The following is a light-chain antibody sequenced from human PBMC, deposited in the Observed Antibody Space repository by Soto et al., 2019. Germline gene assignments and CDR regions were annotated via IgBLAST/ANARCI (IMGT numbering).Light chain of an antibody. Sequence: EIVMTQSPATLSVSPGERATLSCRARQSVSSNLAWYQQKPGQAPRLLIYGASTRATGIPARFSGSGSGTEFTISISSLQSEYFAVYYCQQYNNWPPYTFGQGTKLEIK. V-gene: IGKV3-15*01. CDR3: QQYNNWPPYT. CDR2: GAS. J-gene: IGKJ2*01. CDR1: QSVSSN.